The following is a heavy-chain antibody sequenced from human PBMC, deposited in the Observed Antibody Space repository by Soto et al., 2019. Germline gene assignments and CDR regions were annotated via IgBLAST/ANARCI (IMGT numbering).Heavy chain of an antibody. D-gene: IGHD6-6*01. CDR1: GFTFTSSA. CDR3: AAVRPDSSSFGYGFDY. CDR2: IVVGSGNT. Sequence: GASVKVSCKASGFTFTSSAVQWVRQARGQRLEWIGWIVVGSGNTNYAQKFQERVTITRDISTSTAYMELSSLRSEDTAVYYCAAVRPDSSSFGYGFDYWGQGTLVTVSS. V-gene: IGHV1-58*01. J-gene: IGHJ4*02.